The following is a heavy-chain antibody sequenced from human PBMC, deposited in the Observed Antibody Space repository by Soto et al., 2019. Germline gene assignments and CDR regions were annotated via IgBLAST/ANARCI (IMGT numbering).Heavy chain of an antibody. Sequence: QVQLVQSGAEVKKPGSSVKVSCKGSGGTFSRYSISWVRQAPGQGLEWMGRIIPMLGIAKYAQKFQGRVTITADSSTSTAYMEVSSLRSEDTAVFYCARDRDGFDSNGYYLDYWGQGTLLTVTS. V-gene: IGHV1-69*08. D-gene: IGHD3-22*01. J-gene: IGHJ4*02. CDR2: IIPMLGIA. CDR3: ARDRDGFDSNGYYLDY. CDR1: GGTFSRYS.